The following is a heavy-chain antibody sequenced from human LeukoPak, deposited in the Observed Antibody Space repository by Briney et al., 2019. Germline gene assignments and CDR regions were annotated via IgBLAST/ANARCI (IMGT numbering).Heavy chain of an antibody. V-gene: IGHV6-1*01. J-gene: IGHJ4*02. D-gene: IGHD3-10*01. CDR3: AREDYYGSGSRVDY. CDR1: GDSVSSKSAA. Sequence: SQTLSLTCAISGDSVSSKSAAWNWIRQSPSRGLEWLGRTYYRSKWYNDYAVSVKSRISINPDTSKNQFSLQLNSVTPEDTAVYYCAREDYYGSGSRVDYWGQGTLVTVSS. CDR2: TYYRSKWYN.